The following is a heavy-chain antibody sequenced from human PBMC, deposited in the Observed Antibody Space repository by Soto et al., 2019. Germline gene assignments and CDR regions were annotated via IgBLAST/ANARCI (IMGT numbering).Heavy chain of an antibody. CDR1: GGSFSGYY. CDR2: INHSGST. V-gene: IGHV4-34*01. D-gene: IGHD3-22*01. Sequence: SETLSLTCAVYGGSFSGYYWSWIRQPPGKGLEWIGEINHSGSTNYNPSLKSRVTISVDTSKNQFSLKLSSVTAADTAVYYCATSLFKARYYYEPGMGGWGQGTTVTVSS. CDR3: ATSLFKARYYYEPGMGG. J-gene: IGHJ6*02.